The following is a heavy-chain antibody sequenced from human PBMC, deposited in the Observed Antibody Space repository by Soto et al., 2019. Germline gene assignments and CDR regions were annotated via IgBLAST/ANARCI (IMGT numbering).Heavy chain of an antibody. CDR1: GGPIVTGGYY. CDR2: IYHNGST. V-gene: IGHV4-31*03. Sequence: QMQLQESGPGLVKPSQTLSLTCSVSGGPIVTGGYYWNWIRQHPGEGLEWIGNIYHNGSTYYNPSLKSRVHISVDTSKNQFSLRLSSVTAADTAVYYCAKSLGGGFQPLRWFGPWGQGTLVTVSS. CDR3: AKSLGGGFQPLRWFGP. J-gene: IGHJ5*02. D-gene: IGHD3-16*01.